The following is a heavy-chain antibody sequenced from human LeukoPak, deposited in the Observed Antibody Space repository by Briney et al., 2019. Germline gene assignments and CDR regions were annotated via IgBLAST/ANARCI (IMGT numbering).Heavy chain of an antibody. J-gene: IGHJ4*02. Sequence: PGRSLRLSCAASGFIFDDYAIHWVRQAPGKGLEWVSGISRNSDGVGYADSVKGRFTISRDNAKNSLFLQTNSLRAEDTALYYCAKIFTSGNYNNIQGGGPFDSWGQGTLVTVSS. CDR2: ISRNSDGV. CDR3: AKIFTSGNYNNIQGGGPFDS. V-gene: IGHV3-9*01. D-gene: IGHD3-10*01. CDR1: GFIFDDYA.